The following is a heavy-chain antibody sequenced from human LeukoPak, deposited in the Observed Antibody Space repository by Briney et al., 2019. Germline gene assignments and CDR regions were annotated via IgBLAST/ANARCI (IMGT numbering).Heavy chain of an antibody. CDR2: IYTSGST. CDR3: ARGGTLDYDSSGYSDFDC. D-gene: IGHD3-22*01. V-gene: IGHV4-4*07. CDR1: GGSISSYY. Sequence: SETLSLTCTVSGGSISSYYWSWIRQPAGKGLEWIGRIYTSGSTNYNPSLKSRVTMSVDTSKNQSSLKLSSVTAADTAVYYCARGGTLDYDSSGYSDFDCWGQGTLVTVSS. J-gene: IGHJ4*02.